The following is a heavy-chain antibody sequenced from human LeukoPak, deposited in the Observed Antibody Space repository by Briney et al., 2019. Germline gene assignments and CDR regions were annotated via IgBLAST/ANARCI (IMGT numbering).Heavy chain of an antibody. Sequence: ASVKVSCEASGYTFTGYYMHWVRQAPGQGLEWMGRINPNSGGTNYAQKFQGRVTMTKDTSISTAYMELSRLRSDDTAVYYCARTYKPTEFDYWGQGTLVTVSS. J-gene: IGHJ4*02. D-gene: IGHD4-17*01. V-gene: IGHV1-2*06. CDR1: GYTFTGYY. CDR2: INPNSGGT. CDR3: ARTYKPTEFDY.